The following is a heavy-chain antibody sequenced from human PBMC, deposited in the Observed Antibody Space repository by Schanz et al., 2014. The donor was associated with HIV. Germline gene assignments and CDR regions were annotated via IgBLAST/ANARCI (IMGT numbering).Heavy chain of an antibody. CDR2: IWYDGSNK. Sequence: VQLVESGGGVVQPGRSLRLSCAASGFTFSSYGMHWVRQAPGKGLEWVAVIWYDGSNKYYADSVKGRFTISRDNSRKTLYLQMNSLRAEDTAVYYCARVHYYASGSYYTESGAFDIWGQGTMVTVSS. J-gene: IGHJ3*02. D-gene: IGHD3-10*01. CDR3: ARVHYYASGSYYTESGAFDI. V-gene: IGHV3-33*01. CDR1: GFTFSSYG.